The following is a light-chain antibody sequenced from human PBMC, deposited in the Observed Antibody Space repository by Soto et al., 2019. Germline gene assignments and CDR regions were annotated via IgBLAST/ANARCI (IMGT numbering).Light chain of an antibody. J-gene: IGKJ3*01. CDR2: GVS. Sequence: EIVLTQSPGTLSLSPGERATLSCRASQSVSSNYLAWYQQKPGQAPRLLIYGVSSRATGIPDRFSGSGSGTDFTLTISRLEPEDFAVYYCQHYSYSRYFSFGPGTKLEIK. CDR1: QSVSSNY. CDR3: QHYSYSRYFS. V-gene: IGKV3-20*01.